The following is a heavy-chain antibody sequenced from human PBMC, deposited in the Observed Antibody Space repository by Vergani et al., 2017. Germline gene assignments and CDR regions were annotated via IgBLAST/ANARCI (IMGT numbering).Heavy chain of an antibody. Sequence: QVQLQESGPGLVKPSETLSLTCTVSNDSVSNTFHYWGWIRQTPGKGLEWIGSIYYSGSTYYNPSLESRVTMSVDTSKSQFSLKLSSVTAANTAVYYCVRGPWESGGPYSGCWGRGTLVSVSS. CDR3: VRGPWESGGPYSGC. J-gene: IGHJ4*02. D-gene: IGHD2-15*01. CDR2: IYYSGST. CDR1: NDSVSNTFHY. V-gene: IGHV4-39*07.